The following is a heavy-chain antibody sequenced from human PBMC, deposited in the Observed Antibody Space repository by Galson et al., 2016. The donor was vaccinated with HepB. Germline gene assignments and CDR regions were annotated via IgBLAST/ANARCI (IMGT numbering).Heavy chain of an antibody. J-gene: IGHJ6*02. CDR2: IRGNGGAP. D-gene: IGHD3-10*01. CDR1: GFTFSSYW. CDR3: AKDSSGRKVFTRVRELSSMDV. Sequence: SLRLSCAASGFTFSSYWMHWVRQAPGKGLVWVSRIRGNGGAPSYADSVRGRSTISRDNSKNTQYLQMNSLRAEDTAVYYCAKDSSGRKVFTRVRELSSMDVWGQGTTVTVSS. V-gene: IGHV3-74*01.